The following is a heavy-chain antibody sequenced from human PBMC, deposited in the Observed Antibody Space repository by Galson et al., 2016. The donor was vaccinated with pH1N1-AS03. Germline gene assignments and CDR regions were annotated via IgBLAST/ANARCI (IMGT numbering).Heavy chain of an antibody. V-gene: IGHV1-3*01. Sequence: SVKVSCKASGYTFISYVMHWVRQAPGQRLEWMGWINAGNGNTTYSQSFQGRVTITRDTSAGKAYMELSILRSEDTAVYYCASGRGSYGMDVWGQGTTVTVSS. CDR2: INAGNGNT. D-gene: IGHD1-26*01. CDR1: GYTFISYV. CDR3: ASGRGSYGMDV. J-gene: IGHJ6*02.